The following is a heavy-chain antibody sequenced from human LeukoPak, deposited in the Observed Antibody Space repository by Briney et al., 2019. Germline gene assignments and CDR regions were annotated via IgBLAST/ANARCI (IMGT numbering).Heavy chain of an antibody. D-gene: IGHD5-18*01. V-gene: IGHV1-18*01. CDR1: GYTFSSYG. J-gene: IGHJ6*02. CDR2: ISGYNSNI. Sequence: GASVKVSCKASGYTFSSYGISWVRQAPGQGLEWMGWISGYNSNINYAQNLQGRVTMTTDTFTSTAYMELRSLRSDDTAVYYCARDRLYSYGYYGMDVWGQGTTVTVSS. CDR3: ARDRLYSYGYYGMDV.